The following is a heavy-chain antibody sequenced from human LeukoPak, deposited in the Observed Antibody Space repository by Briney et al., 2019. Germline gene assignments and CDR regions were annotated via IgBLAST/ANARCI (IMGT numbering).Heavy chain of an antibody. V-gene: IGHV1-2*06. D-gene: IGHD3-22*01. J-gene: IGHJ4*02. CDR2: INPNSGGT. Sequence: ASVKVSCKASGYTFTGYYMHWVRQAPGQGLEWMGRINPNSGGTNYAQKFQGRVTMTRDTSISTAYMELSRLRSDDTAVYYCARGRHYYDSSGYPIDYWGQGTLVTVSS. CDR3: ARGRHYYDSSGYPIDY. CDR1: GYTFTGYY.